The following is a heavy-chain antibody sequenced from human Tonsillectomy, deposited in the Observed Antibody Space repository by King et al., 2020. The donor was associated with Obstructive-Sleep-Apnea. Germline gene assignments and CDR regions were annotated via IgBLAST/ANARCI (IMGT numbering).Heavy chain of an antibody. CDR2: ISFDGSLE. J-gene: IGHJ3*01. Sequence: VQLVESGGGVVQPGKSLRLSCAASGFIFSNYAMHWVRQAPGKGLEWGAVISFDGSLEYYEDSVKGRYTISRDTPKNTNYLQMNTVKPEDTAVYYCAKDKTQKSLDVWGQGTMVTVSS. CDR1: GFIFSNYA. CDR3: AKDKTQKSLDV. V-gene: IGHV3-30*18.